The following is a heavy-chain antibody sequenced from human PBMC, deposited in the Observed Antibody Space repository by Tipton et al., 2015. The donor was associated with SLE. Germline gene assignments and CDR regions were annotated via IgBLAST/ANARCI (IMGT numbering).Heavy chain of an antibody. Sequence: PGLVKPSETLSLTCTVSGGSISSYYWSWIRQPPGKGLEWIGCIYYTGSTNYNPSLKSRVTIPVVTSKNQFSLKLSSVTAADTAVYYCATMARLVNPYEAVDIWGQGTMVTVSS. J-gene: IGHJ3*02. V-gene: IGHV4-59*01. D-gene: IGHD1-14*01. CDR2: IYYTGST. CDR3: ATMARLVNPYEAVDI. CDR1: GGSISSYY.